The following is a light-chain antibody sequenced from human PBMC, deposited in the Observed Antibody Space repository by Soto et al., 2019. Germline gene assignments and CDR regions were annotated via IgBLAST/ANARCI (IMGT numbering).Light chain of an antibody. CDR3: HQYSNPPHT. CDR1: QTVGASQ. J-gene: IGKJ2*01. V-gene: IGKV3-20*01. CDR2: GVS. Sequence: ETVLTQSPGTLSLSPGEGATLSCRASQTVGASQLAWYQQKPGQSPRLLIYGVSNRATDIPDRFGGSGSGTDFTLTISRGEPEDFAVYYCHQYSNPPHTFGQGTKLEIK.